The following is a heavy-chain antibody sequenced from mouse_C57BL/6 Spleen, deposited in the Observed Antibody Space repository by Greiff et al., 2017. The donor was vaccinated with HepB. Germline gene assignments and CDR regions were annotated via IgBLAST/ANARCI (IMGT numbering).Heavy chain of an antibody. D-gene: IGHD2-13*01. CDR3: TTPQWVTFAY. CDR2: IDPENGDT. V-gene: IGHV14-4*01. Sequence: VQLQQSGAELVRPGASVKLSCTASGFNIKDDYMHWVKPRPEQGLEWIGWIDPENGDTEYASKFQGKATITADTSSNTAYLQLSSLTSEDTAVYYCTTPQWVTFAYWGQGTLVTVSA. CDR1: GFNIKDDY. J-gene: IGHJ3*01.